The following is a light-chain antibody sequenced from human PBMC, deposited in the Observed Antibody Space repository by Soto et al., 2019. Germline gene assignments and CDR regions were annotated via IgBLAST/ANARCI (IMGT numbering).Light chain of an antibody. J-gene: IGKJ3*01. CDR3: HQYNNWPFT. CDR2: GAS. CDR1: QSISSN. V-gene: IGKV3-15*01. Sequence: EIVMTQSPATLSVSPGERATLSCRASQSISSNLAWYQQKPGQAPRLLIYGASTRATGIPATFSGSGSGTALTRTISSLQSEDFSVYYYHQYNNWPFTFGHGTKVDIK.